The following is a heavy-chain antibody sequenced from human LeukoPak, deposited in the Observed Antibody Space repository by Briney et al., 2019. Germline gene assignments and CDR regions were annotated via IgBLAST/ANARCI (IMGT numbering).Heavy chain of an antibody. Sequence: GGSLRLSCAASGFTFSNYAMFWVRQAPGTGLEWVALISYDGDNKYYADSVEGRLIISRDNSRNTLYLQMNSLRPEDTAMYYCARDFSGSNYGAGDALDLWGQGTVVTVSS. CDR1: GFTFSNYA. CDR3: ARDFSGSNYGAGDALDL. D-gene: IGHD4/OR15-4a*01. CDR2: ISYDGDNK. V-gene: IGHV3-30-3*01. J-gene: IGHJ3*01.